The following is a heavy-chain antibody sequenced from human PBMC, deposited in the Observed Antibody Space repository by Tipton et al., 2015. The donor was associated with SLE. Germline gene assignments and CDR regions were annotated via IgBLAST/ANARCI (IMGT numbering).Heavy chain of an antibody. CDR2: INHSGST. CDR3: ARRGGYCSSTSCRGNYYYGMDV. Sequence: TLSLTCTVYGGSFSGYYWSWIRQPPGKGLEWIGEINHSGSTNYNPSLKSRVTISVDTSKKQFSLKLSSVTAAATAVYYCARRGGYCSSTSCRGNYYYGMDVWGQGTTVSVSS. J-gene: IGHJ6*02. V-gene: IGHV4-34*01. CDR1: GGSFSGYY. D-gene: IGHD2-2*01.